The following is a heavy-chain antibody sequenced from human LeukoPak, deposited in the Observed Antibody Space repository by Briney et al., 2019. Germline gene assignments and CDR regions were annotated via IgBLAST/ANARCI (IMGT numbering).Heavy chain of an antibody. CDR2: IIPIFGTA. Sequence: SVKVSCKASGGTSSSYAISWVRQAPGQGLEWMGGIIPIFGTANYAQKFQGRVTITADESTSTAYMELSSLRSEDTAVYYCATTYYYDSSGYYGAYWGQGTLVTVSS. D-gene: IGHD3-22*01. CDR3: ATTYYYDSSGYYGAY. V-gene: IGHV1-69*13. CDR1: GGTSSSYA. J-gene: IGHJ4*02.